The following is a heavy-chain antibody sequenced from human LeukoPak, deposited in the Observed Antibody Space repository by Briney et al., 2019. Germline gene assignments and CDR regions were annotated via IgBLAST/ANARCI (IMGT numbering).Heavy chain of an antibody. CDR2: ITSSSGYI. CDR3: AREITSSSSFDS. Sequence: GGSLRLSCAASGFTFSNHAMNWVRQAPGKGLEWVSSITSSSGYIHYADSVKGRFTISRDNAKNSLYLQMNSLRAEDTAVYYCAREITSSSSFDSWGQGTLVTVSS. CDR1: GFTFSNHA. D-gene: IGHD6-6*01. V-gene: IGHV3-21*01. J-gene: IGHJ4*02.